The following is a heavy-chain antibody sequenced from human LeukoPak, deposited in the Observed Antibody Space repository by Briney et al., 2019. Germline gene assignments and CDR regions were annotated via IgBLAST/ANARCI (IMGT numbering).Heavy chain of an antibody. CDR2: IYYGGNT. CDR1: GFTFSSYS. Sequence: SCAASGFTFSSYSMNWVRQAPGKGLEWLGLIYYGGNTNYNPSLKSRVTISVDTSKNQFSLKLSSATVADTGVYYCARDTQIFSAIKNFHYYGMDVWGQGTTVTVSS. V-gene: IGHV4-59*12. CDR3: ARDTQIFSAIKNFHYYGMDV. J-gene: IGHJ6*02.